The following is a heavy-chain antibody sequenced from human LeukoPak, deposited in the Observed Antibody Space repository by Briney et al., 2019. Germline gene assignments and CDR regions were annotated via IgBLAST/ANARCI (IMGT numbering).Heavy chain of an antibody. CDR3: AKYSYYYDSSGYTLDY. CDR1: GFTFSSYG. V-gene: IGHV3-30*18. CDR2: ISYDGSNK. D-gene: IGHD3-22*01. Sequence: GGSLRLSCAASGFTFSSYGMHWVRQAPGKGLEWVSVISYDGSNKYYADSVKGRFTISRDNSKNTLYLQMNSLRAEDTAVYHCAKYSYYYDSSGYTLDYWGLGTLVTVSS. J-gene: IGHJ4*02.